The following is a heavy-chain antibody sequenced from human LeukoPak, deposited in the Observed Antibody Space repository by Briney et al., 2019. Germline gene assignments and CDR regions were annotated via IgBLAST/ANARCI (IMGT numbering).Heavy chain of an antibody. Sequence: SETLSLTCTVSGYSISTGYYWGWIRQPPGKGLEWIGGIYHRGNTYYNPSLKSRVTISLDTSKNQFSLKLSSVTAADTAVYYCARDEYYYDSSGYYYYMDVWGKGTTVTVSS. J-gene: IGHJ6*03. V-gene: IGHV4-38-2*02. CDR3: ARDEYYYDSSGYYYYMDV. CDR2: IYHRGNT. CDR1: GYSISTGYY. D-gene: IGHD3-22*01.